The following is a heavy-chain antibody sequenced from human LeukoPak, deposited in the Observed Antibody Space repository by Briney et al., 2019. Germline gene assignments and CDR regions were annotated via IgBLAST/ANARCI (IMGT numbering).Heavy chain of an antibody. D-gene: IGHD6-13*01. Sequence: PSETLSLTCTVSGGSISSGSYYWAWIRQPPGKGLEWTGSISYSGSTYYNPSLKSRVTISVDTSKNQFSLKLSSVTAADTAVYYCAGFRQQLENWYFDLWGRGTLVTVSS. CDR1: GGSISSGSYY. J-gene: IGHJ2*01. CDR3: AGFRQQLENWYFDL. V-gene: IGHV4-39*07. CDR2: ISYSGST.